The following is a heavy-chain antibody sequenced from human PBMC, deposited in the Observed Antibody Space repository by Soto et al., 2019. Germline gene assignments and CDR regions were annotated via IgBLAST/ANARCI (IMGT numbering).Heavy chain of an antibody. Sequence: QVQLVQSGAEVKKPGSSVKVSCKASGGTFSRNAINWVRQAPGQGLEWMGGIIPLFGTTNYAQNFQGRVTITADESKNTAYMELSSLRSEDTAVYYCARDGAVTVTTSYFDYWGKGTLVSVSS. CDR1: GGTFSRNA. D-gene: IGHD4-17*01. J-gene: IGHJ4*02. CDR3: ARDGAVTVTTSYFDY. CDR2: IIPLFGTT. V-gene: IGHV1-69*12.